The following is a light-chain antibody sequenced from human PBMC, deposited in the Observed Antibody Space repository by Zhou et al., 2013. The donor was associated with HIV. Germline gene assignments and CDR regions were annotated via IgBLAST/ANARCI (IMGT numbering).Light chain of an antibody. J-gene: IGKJ1*01. CDR3: QQYNTWPPTPWT. Sequence: EIVLTQSPGTLSLSPGESATLSCRASQTIISTFLAWYQQKPGQAPRLLIYGASNRATGIPDRFSGSGSGTEFSLTISSLQSEDFAVYYCQQYNTWPPTPWTFGQGTEVEIK. CDR2: GAS. V-gene: IGKV3-20*01. CDR1: QTIISTF.